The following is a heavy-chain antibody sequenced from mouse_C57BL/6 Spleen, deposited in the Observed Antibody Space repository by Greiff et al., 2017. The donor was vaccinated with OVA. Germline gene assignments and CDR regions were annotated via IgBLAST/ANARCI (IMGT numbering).Heavy chain of an antibody. J-gene: IGHJ4*01. CDR2: IDPSDSYT. CDR3: ARSGNWDVNYAMDY. Sequence: QVQLQQPGAELVKPGASVKLSCKASGYTFTSYWMQWVKQRPGQGLEWIGEIDPSDSYTNYNQKFKGKATLTVDTSSSTAYMQLSSLTSEDSAVYYCARSGNWDVNYAMDYRGQGTSVTVSS. D-gene: IGHD4-1*01. CDR1: GYTFTSYW. V-gene: IGHV1-50*01.